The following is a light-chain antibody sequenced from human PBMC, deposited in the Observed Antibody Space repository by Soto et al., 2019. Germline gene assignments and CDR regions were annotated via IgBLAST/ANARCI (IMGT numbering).Light chain of an antibody. Sequence: EIVLTQSPATLSLSPGERATLSCRASQSVSSYLAWYQRKPGQAPRLLIYDASNRATGIPARFSGSGSGTDFTLTISSLEPEDLAVYYCHQRSNWPRTFGQGTKLEIK. V-gene: IGKV3-11*01. J-gene: IGKJ2*01. CDR3: HQRSNWPRT. CDR2: DAS. CDR1: QSVSSY.